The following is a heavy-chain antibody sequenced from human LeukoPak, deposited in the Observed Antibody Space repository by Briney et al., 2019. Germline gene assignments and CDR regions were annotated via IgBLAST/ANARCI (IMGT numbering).Heavy chain of an antibody. D-gene: IGHD5-18*01. V-gene: IGHV4-59*01. J-gene: IGHJ4*02. Sequence: SETLSLTCTVSGGSISSYYWSWIRQPPGKGLEWMGYIYYSGSTNYNPSLKSRVTISVDTSKNQFSLKLSSVTAADTAVYYCARRIVELGRGYSYKPGYFDYWGQGTLVTVSS. CDR3: ARRIVELGRGYSYKPGYFDY. CDR1: GGSISSYY. CDR2: IYYSGST.